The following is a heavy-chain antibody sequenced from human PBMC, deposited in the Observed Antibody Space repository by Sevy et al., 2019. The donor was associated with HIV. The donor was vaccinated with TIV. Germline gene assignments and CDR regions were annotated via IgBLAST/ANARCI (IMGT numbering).Heavy chain of an antibody. CDR1: GVSITRSY. J-gene: IGHJ6*03. D-gene: IGHD6-6*01. CDR3: ARGGAGRQFDYYYYMDV. Sequence: SETLSLTCNVSGVSITRSYWNWIQQTPGKGLEWIAFVYYTGKTNYNPSLKSRVTVSLDTSKSQFSLKLSSVTAADTAVYYCARGGAGRQFDYYYYMDVWGKGTTVTVSS. CDR2: VYYTGKT. V-gene: IGHV4-59*01.